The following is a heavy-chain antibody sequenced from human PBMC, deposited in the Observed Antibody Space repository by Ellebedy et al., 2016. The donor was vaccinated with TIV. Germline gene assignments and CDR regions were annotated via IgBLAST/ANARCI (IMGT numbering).Heavy chain of an antibody. V-gene: IGHV3-23*01. CDR1: GFAFSNYR. D-gene: IGHD1-14*01. J-gene: IGHJ4*02. CDR3: TRGRSGTYIHHAFDY. Sequence: PGGSLRLSCAAAGFAFSNYRMSWVRQAPGKGLEWVSGFGLSGDTTYYADSVKGRFTVSRDNSKNTLYLQMNSLRAEDTAIYYCTRGRSGTYIHHAFDYWGQGTLLTVSS. CDR2: FGLSGDTT.